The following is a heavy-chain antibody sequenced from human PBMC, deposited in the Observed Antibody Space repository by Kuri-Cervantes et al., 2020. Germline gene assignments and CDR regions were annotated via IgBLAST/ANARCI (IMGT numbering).Heavy chain of an antibody. CDR1: GYTFTSYY. D-gene: IGHD4-11*01. Sequence: ASVKVSCKASGYTFTSYYMHWVRQAPGQGLEWMGIINPSGGSTSYAQKFQGRVTMTRDTSISTAYMELRSLRSDDTAVYYCARGGHDYKGLDPWGQGTLVTVSS. V-gene: IGHV1-46*01. J-gene: IGHJ5*02. CDR3: ARGGHDYKGLDP. CDR2: INPSGGST.